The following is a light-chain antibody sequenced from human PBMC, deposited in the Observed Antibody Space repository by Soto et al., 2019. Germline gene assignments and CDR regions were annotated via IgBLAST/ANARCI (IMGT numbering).Light chain of an antibody. CDR3: QQYRGS. Sequence: EIVLTQSPGILSLSPGERATLSCRASQSVSSTYLAWYQQKPGRAPRLLIYAVSSRATGIPDRFRGSGSGTDFSLTISRLEPEDLAVYYCQQYRGSFGQGTKLEMK. J-gene: IGKJ2*04. V-gene: IGKV3-20*01. CDR1: QSVSSTY. CDR2: AVS.